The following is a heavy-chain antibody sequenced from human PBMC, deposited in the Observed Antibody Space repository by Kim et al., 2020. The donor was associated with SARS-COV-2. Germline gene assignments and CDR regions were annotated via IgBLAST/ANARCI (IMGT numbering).Heavy chain of an antibody. CDR1: GGTFSSYA. V-gene: IGHV1-69*04. J-gene: IGHJ4*02. CDR3: ARGLLYSSGSYTNINDY. CDR2: IIPILGIA. Sequence: SVKVSCKASGGTFSSYAISWVRQAPGQGLEWMGRIIPILGIANYAQKFQGRVTITADKSTSTAYMELSSLRSEDTAVYYCARGLLYSSGSYTNINDYWGQGTLVTVSS. D-gene: IGHD3-10*01.